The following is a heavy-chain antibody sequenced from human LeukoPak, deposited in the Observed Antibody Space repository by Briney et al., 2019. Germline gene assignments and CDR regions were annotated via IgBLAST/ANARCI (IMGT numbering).Heavy chain of an antibody. Sequence: ASVKVSCKASGYTFTSYGIRWVRQAPGQGLEWMGWISAYNGNTNYAQKLQGRVTMTTDTSTSTAYMELRSLRSDDTAVYYCARYYDYVWGSRTLDYWGQGTLVTVSS. D-gene: IGHD3-16*01. CDR1: GYTFTSYG. V-gene: IGHV1-18*01. CDR3: ARYYDYVWGSRTLDY. CDR2: ISAYNGNT. J-gene: IGHJ4*02.